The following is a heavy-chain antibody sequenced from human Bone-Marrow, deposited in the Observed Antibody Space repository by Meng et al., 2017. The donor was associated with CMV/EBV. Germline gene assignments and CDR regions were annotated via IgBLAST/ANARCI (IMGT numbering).Heavy chain of an antibody. J-gene: IGHJ4*02. CDR2: IYHSGNT. D-gene: IGHD5-12*01. Sequence: SETLSLTCAVSGGSISSSNWWSWVRQSPGKGLEWIGEIYHSGNTNYNPSLKSRVTISVDKSKNQFSLKLSSVTAADTAVYYCARSPSGYDPDYWGQGTRVTVSS. V-gene: IGHV4-4*02. CDR3: ARSPSGYDPDY. CDR1: GGSISSSNW.